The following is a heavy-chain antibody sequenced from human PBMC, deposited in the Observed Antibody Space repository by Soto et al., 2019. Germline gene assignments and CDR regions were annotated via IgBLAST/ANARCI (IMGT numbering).Heavy chain of an antibody. CDR1: GFTFSTYA. Sequence: GGSLRLSCAASGFTFSTYAINWVRQAPGKGLEWVSYISSSGSTIYYADSVKGRFTFSRDNAKNSLYLQMNSLRAEDTAIYYCARVYCSGTSCFRGFDYWGQGTLVTVSS. D-gene: IGHD2-2*01. J-gene: IGHJ4*02. CDR2: ISSSGSTI. CDR3: ARVYCSGTSCFRGFDY. V-gene: IGHV3-48*01.